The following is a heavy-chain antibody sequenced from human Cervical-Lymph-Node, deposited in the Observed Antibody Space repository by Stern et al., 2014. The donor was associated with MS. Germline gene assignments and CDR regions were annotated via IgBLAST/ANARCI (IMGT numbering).Heavy chain of an antibody. CDR2: IDWDDDK. Sequence: QVTLRESGPALVKPTQTLTLTCTFSGFSLSTSGMCVSWIRQPPGKALEXLALIDWDDDKYYSTSLKTRLTISKDTSKNQVVLTMTNMDPVDTATYYCARIRSMATDYYYGMDVWGQGTTVTVSS. D-gene: IGHD5-24*01. CDR1: GFSLSTSGMC. J-gene: IGHJ6*02. V-gene: IGHV2-70*01. CDR3: ARIRSMATDYYYGMDV.